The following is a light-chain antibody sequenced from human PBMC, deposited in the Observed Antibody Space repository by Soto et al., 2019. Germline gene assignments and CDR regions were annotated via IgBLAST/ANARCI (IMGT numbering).Light chain of an antibody. V-gene: IGKV3-20*01. CDR2: GAS. J-gene: IGKJ1*01. CDR3: QYYATPPRT. CDR1: QSVSSSY. Sequence: EIVLTQSPGTLSLSPGERATLSCRASQSVSSSYLAWYQQKPGQAPRLLIYGASSRATGIPDRFSGSGSGTDFTLTISRLEPEDFAVYFCQYYATPPRTFGQGTKVEIK.